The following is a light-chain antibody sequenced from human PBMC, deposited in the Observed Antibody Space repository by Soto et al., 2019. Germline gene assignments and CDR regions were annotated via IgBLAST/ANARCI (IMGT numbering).Light chain of an antibody. Sequence: QPVLTQSPSASASLGASVKLTCTLSSGHSSYAIAWHQQQPEKGPRYLMKLNSDGSHGKGDGIPDRFSGSSSGAERYLTISSLQSEDEADYYCQTWGTGIFGGGTKVTVL. CDR3: QTWGTGI. V-gene: IGLV4-69*01. CDR1: SGHSSYA. CDR2: LNSDGSH. J-gene: IGLJ2*01.